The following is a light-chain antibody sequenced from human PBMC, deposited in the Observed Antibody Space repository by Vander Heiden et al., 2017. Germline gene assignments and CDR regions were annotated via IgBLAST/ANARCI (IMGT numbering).Light chain of an antibody. Sequence: IVMPQPPATLSVSPGERATLSCRASQSVSSNLAWYQQKPGQAPRLLIYGASTRATGIPARFSGSGSGTEFTLTISSLQSEDFAVYYCQQYNNWQTFGPGTKVDIK. V-gene: IGKV3-15*01. CDR3: QQYNNWQT. J-gene: IGKJ3*01. CDR1: QSVSSN. CDR2: GAS.